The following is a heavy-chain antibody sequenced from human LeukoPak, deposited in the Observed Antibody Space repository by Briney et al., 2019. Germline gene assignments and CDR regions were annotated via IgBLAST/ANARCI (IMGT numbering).Heavy chain of an antibody. CDR3: VRDFGGPSDY. V-gene: IGHV3-33*01. CDR2: IWYDGSDK. D-gene: IGHD4-23*01. CDR1: GFTFSDYA. J-gene: IGHJ4*02. Sequence: GGSLRLSCAASGFTFSDYAMHWVRQAPGKGLEWVAVIWYDGSDKYYADSVKGRFTISRDYATNTITLQMNSLRAEDTAVYHCVRDFGGPSDYWGQGTLVTVAS.